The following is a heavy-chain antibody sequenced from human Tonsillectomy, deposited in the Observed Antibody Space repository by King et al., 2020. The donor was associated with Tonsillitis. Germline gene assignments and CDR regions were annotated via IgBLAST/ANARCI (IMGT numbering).Heavy chain of an antibody. Sequence: VQLPQSGPGLVKPSQTLSLTCAISGDTVSTNSGAWNWFRQSPSRGLEWLGRTFYRSKWFNDFAVSVKSRISFNPDTSKNQLSLLLNSVTPEDTAIYYCARDLGGSGSSYAFDIWGQGTMVTVSS. V-gene: IGHV6-1*01. CDR3: ARDLGGSGSSYAFDI. CDR2: TFYRSKWFN. D-gene: IGHD3-10*01. J-gene: IGHJ3*02. CDR1: GDTVSTNSGA.